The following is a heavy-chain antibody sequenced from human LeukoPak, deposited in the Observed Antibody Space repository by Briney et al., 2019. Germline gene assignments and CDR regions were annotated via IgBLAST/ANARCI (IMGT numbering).Heavy chain of an antibody. CDR3: ARRIVVVAATYNWFDP. J-gene: IGHJ5*02. D-gene: IGHD2-15*01. CDR1: GGSFSGYY. CDR2: INHSGST. V-gene: IGHV4-34*01. Sequence: TSETLSLTCAVYGGSFSGYYWSWIRQPPGKGLEWIGEINHSGSTNYNPSLKSRVTISVDTSKNQFSLKLSSVTAADTAVYYCARRIVVVAATYNWFDPWGQGTLVTVSS.